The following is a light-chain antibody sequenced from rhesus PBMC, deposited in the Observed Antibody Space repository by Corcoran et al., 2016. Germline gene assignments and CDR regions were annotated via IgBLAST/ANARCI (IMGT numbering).Light chain of an antibody. CDR2: KAS. CDR3: QQYSSSPYS. V-gene: IGKV1-22*01. CDR1: QSISSW. J-gene: IGKJ2*01. Sequence: DIQMTQSPSSLSASVGDTVTITCRASQSISSWLAWYQQTPGKAPKLLIYKASSLQSGVPSRFSGSGFGTDFTFTISSLQSEDFATYYCQQYSSSPYSFGQGTKVEIK.